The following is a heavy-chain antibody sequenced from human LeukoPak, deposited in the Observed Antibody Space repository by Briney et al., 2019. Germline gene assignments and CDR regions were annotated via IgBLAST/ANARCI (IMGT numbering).Heavy chain of an antibody. V-gene: IGHV1-24*01. CDR1: GYTLTELS. CDR2: FDPEDGET. D-gene: IGHD2-15*01. CDR3: ATASFYCSGGSCYGSDYFDY. J-gene: IGHJ4*02. Sequence: ASVKVSCKVSGYTLTELSMHWVRQAPGKGLEWMGGFDPEDGETIYAQKFQGRVTMTEDTSTDTAYMELSSLRSEDTAVYYCATASFYCSGGSCYGSDYFDYWGQGTLVTVSS.